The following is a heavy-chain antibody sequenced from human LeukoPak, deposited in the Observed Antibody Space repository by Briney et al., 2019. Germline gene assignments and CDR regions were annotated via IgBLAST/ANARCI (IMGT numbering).Heavy chain of an antibody. V-gene: IGHV4-39*01. J-gene: IGHJ4*02. CDR1: GGSISSSSYH. CDR2: MSYSGAT. Sequence: PSETLSLTCTVSGGSISSSSYHWGWIRQSPGEGLQWITSMSYSGATYYNPSLQSRVTISVDTSKNQFSLKLYSVTAADTAVYYCARRPLHYYGSGSGFDYWGQGTLVTVSS. D-gene: IGHD3-10*01. CDR3: ARRPLHYYGSGSGFDY.